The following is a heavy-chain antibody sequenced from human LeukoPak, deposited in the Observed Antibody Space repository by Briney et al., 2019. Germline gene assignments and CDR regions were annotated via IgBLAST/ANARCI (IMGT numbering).Heavy chain of an antibody. CDR1: GFTFSDYY. CDR2: ISGSASDV. CDR3: SRDPRHNDY. V-gene: IGHV3-11*01. J-gene: IGHJ4*02. Sequence: GGSLRLSCAASGFTFSDYYMTWIRQAPGKGLELLSYISGSASDVNYIDSVRGRFTISRDNAKNSLYLHMSSLTVEDTAVYYCSRDPRHNDYWGQGTLVTVSS.